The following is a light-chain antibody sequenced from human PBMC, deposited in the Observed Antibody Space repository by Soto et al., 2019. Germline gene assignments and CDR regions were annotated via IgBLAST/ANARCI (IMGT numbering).Light chain of an antibody. CDR3: QQYKTHSYT. V-gene: IGKV1-5*01. CDR1: QSISSW. J-gene: IGKJ2*01. Sequence: DIQMTQSPSALSASVGDRVTITCRASQSISSWVAWYQQKPGKAPKLLIYDASSLGSRVPSPFSRSGSGSEFTLTITGLRPDDFETDYYQQYKTHSYTFGQGTKLEIK. CDR2: DAS.